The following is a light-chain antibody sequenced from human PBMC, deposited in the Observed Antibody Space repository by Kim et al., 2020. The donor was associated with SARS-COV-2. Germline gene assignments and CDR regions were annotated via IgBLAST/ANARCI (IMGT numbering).Light chain of an antibody. J-gene: IGKJ1*01. V-gene: IGKV1-17*01. CDR3: LQYNSYPPT. CDR1: QSIGND. CDR2: AAS. Sequence: ASVGDRVTITCRASQSIGNDLGWFQQKPGKAPKRLIYAASSLQSGVPSRFSGSESGTEFTLTISSLQPEDFATYYCLQYNSYPPTFGQGTKVDIK.